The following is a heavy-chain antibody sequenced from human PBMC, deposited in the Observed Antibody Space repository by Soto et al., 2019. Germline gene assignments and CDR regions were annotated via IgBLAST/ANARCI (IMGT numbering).Heavy chain of an antibody. Sequence: EVQLVESGGVLVQPGGSLRLSCAASGFTFSSYEMNWVRQAPGKGLEWVSYISSSVRTIYYADSVKGRFTISRDNAQNSLYLQMNSLRGEDTAVYYCARVYSSSSGRVCDYWGQGTLVTVSS. J-gene: IGHJ4*02. V-gene: IGHV3-48*03. D-gene: IGHD6-6*01. CDR3: ARVYSSSSGRVCDY. CDR1: GFTFSSYE. CDR2: ISSSVRTI.